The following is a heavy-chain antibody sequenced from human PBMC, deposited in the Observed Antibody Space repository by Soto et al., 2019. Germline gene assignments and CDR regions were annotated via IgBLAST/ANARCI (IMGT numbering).Heavy chain of an antibody. CDR1: GFTFSGSA. V-gene: IGHV3-73*01. CDR3: TSSAAVYDYVWGSYRYVDY. D-gene: IGHD3-16*02. J-gene: IGHJ4*02. Sequence: GGSLRLSCAASGFTFSGSAMHWVRQASGKGLEWVGRIRSKANSYATAYAASVKGRFTISRDDSKNTAYLQMNSLKTEDTAVYYCTSSAAVYDYVWGSYRYVDYWGQGTLVTVSS. CDR2: IRSKANSYAT.